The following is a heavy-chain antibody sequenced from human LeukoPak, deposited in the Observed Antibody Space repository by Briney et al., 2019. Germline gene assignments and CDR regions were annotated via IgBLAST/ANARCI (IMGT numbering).Heavy chain of an antibody. CDR1: GGFISSGGYY. D-gene: IGHD7-27*01. CDR2: INYSGST. CDR3: ARDALPPSGYYYYGMDV. J-gene: IGHJ6*02. Sequence: PSETLSLTCTVSGGFISSGGYYWSWIRQHPGKGLEWIGYINYSGSTYYNPSLKSRVTISVDTSKNQFSLKLSSVTAADTAVYYCARDALPPSGYYYYGMDVWGQGTTVTVSS. V-gene: IGHV4-31*03.